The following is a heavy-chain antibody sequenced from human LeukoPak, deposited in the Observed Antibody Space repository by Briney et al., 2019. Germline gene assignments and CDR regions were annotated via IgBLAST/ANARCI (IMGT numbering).Heavy chain of an antibody. CDR3: ARDPYYDSSGSPHDAFDI. CDR1: GGSISSYY. CDR2: IYTSGST. D-gene: IGHD3-22*01. V-gene: IGHV4-4*07. Sequence: SETLSLTCTVSGGSISSYYWSWVRQPAGKGLEWIGRIYTSGSTNYNPSLKSRVTMSVDTSKNQFSLKLSSVTAADTAVYYCARDPYYDSSGSPHDAFDIWGQGTMVTVSS. J-gene: IGHJ3*02.